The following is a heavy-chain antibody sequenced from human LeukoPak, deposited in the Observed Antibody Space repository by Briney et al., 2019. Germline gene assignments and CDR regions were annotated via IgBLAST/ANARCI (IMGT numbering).Heavy chain of an antibody. V-gene: IGHV1-69*13. CDR3: ALEYGIVVVPAAAPFG. D-gene: IGHD2-2*01. Sequence: ASVKVSCKASGGTFSSYAISWVRQAPGQGLEWMGGIIPIFGTANYAQKFQGRVTITADESTSTAYMELSSLRSEDTAVYYCALEYGIVVVPAAAPFGWGQGTLVTVSS. CDR2: IIPIFGTA. J-gene: IGHJ4*02. CDR1: GGTFSSYA.